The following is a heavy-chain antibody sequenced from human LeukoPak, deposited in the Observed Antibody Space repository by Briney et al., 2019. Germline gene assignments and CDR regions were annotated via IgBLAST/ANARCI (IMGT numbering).Heavy chain of an antibody. CDR3: AREPDYDAFDY. Sequence: GGSLRLXCAASGFTFSSYSMNWVRQAPGKGLEWVSYISSSSSTIYYADSVKGRFTISRDNAKNSLYLQMNSLRAEDTAVYYYAREPDYDAFDYWGQGTLVTVSS. D-gene: IGHD4-17*01. J-gene: IGHJ4*02. CDR2: ISSSSSTI. V-gene: IGHV3-48*01. CDR1: GFTFSSYS.